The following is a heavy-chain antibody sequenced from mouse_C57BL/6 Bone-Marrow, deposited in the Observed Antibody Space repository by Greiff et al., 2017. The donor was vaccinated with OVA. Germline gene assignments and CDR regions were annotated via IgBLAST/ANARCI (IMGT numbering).Heavy chain of an antibody. V-gene: IGHV5-17*01. CDR2: ISSGSSTI. Sequence: DVKLQESGGGLVKPGGSLKLSCAASGFTFSDYGMHWVRQAPEKGLEWVAYISSGSSTIYYADTVTGRFTISRDNAKNTLFLQMTSLRSEDPAMYYCARLVYYGSLYAMDYWGQGTSVTVSS. CDR3: ARLVYYGSLYAMDY. D-gene: IGHD1-1*01. CDR1: GFTFSDYG. J-gene: IGHJ4*01.